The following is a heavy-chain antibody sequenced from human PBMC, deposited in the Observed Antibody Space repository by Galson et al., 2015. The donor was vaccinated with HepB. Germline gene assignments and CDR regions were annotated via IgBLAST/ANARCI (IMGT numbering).Heavy chain of an antibody. D-gene: IGHD2-8*01. J-gene: IGHJ4*02. CDR1: GFTFSSYG. Sequence: SLRLSCAASGFTFSSYGMHWVRQAPGKGLDWVSLISGDGAAIYYADSVKGRFTISRDYSKNTVYLQMNSLRAEDTALYYCAKRGGHCSNGVCPFYFDYWGQGSLVTVSS. V-gene: IGHV3-23*01. CDR2: ISGDGAAI. CDR3: AKRGGHCSNGVCPFYFDY.